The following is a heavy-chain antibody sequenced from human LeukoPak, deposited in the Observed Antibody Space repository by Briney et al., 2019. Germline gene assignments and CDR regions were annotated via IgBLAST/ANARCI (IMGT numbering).Heavy chain of an antibody. CDR3: ATTRGLWWFDP. V-gene: IGHV3-7*01. J-gene: IGHJ5*02. CDR2: IKPDGSEI. CDR1: GFSFSRYW. D-gene: IGHD3/OR15-3a*01. Sequence: GGSLRLSCEASGFSFSRYWMSWVRQAPVRGLEWVANIKPDGSEIYYVDSVKGRFTISRDNAKNSLYLQMNSLRAEDTAVYYCATTRGLWWFDPWGQGTLVTVSS.